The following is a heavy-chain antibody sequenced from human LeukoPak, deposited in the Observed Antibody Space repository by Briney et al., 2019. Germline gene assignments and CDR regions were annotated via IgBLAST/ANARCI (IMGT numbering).Heavy chain of an antibody. D-gene: IGHD3-16*01. CDR3: ARVTRYDDSRNNYYMDV. J-gene: IGHJ6*03. Sequence: SETLSLTCTVSDGSISGMRYHWGWFRQPPGKGPEWIGNILYTGTVYYNPSLESRVTISVDTSRNQFPLKLYSVTAADTAVYFCARVTRYDDSRNNYYMDVWGNGTTVTVSS. CDR2: ILYTGTV. V-gene: IGHV4-39*06. CDR1: DGSISGMRYH.